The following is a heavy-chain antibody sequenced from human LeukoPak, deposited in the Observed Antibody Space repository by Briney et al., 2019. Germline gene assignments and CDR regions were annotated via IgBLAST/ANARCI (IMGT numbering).Heavy chain of an antibody. Sequence: GGSLRLSCAASGFTVSSNYMSWVRQAPGKGLEWVSVIYSGGSTYYADSVKGRFTISRDNSKNTLYLQMNSLRAEDTAVYYCAKGDTVVTTFDYWGQGTLVTVSS. D-gene: IGHD4-23*01. CDR2: IYSGGST. J-gene: IGHJ4*02. V-gene: IGHV3-53*01. CDR1: GFTVSSNY. CDR3: AKGDTVVTTFDY.